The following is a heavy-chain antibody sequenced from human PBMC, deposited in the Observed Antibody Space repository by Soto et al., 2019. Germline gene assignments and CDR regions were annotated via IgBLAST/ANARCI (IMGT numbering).Heavy chain of an antibody. D-gene: IGHD3-10*01. V-gene: IGHV3-74*01. Sequence: PGGSLRLSCEASGFTFDYYWMHWVRQAPGKGLVWVSRVHSDGTTTTYADSVKGRFTISRDNARNTVSLQMSSLRAEDTAIHYCARGDRGGFDLWGHGTVVTVSS. J-gene: IGHJ3*01. CDR2: VHSDGTTT. CDR3: ARGDRGGFDL. CDR1: GFTFDYYW.